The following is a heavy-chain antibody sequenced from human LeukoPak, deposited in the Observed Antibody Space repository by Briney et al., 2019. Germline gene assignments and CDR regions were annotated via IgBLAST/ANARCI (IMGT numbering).Heavy chain of an antibody. CDR2: IFFTGNT. J-gene: IGHJ3*02. V-gene: IGHV4-59*08. CDR3: AKGLRQPEDAFDI. D-gene: IGHD2-21*01. CDR1: GGSISSYY. Sequence: SETLSLTCTVSGGSISSYYWSWIRQPPGEALQWIGYIFFTGNTNYNPSLRSRVTISIDTSKNQFSLQLSSVTAADTAVYYCAKGLRQPEDAFDIWGQGTMVTVSS.